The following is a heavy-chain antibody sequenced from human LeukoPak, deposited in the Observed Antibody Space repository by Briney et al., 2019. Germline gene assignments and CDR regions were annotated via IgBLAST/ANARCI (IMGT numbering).Heavy chain of an antibody. CDR2: ISGGSKIT. CDR1: GFTFSSFS. J-gene: IGHJ4*02. Sequence: GGSLRLSCAASGFTFSSFSMTWVRQAPGKGLKWVSVISGGSKITFYADTVKGRFTISRDNTKNTLYLQMNGLRAEDTALYYCVKGGQRSTPLDYWGQRSLVTVSS. D-gene: IGHD1-1*01. CDR3: VKGGQRSTPLDY. V-gene: IGHV3-23*01.